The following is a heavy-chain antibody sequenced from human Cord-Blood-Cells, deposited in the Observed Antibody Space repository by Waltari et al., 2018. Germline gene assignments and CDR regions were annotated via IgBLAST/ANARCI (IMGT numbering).Heavy chain of an antibody. CDR1: GFTFSRYG. V-gene: IGHV3-30*18. D-gene: IGHD6-6*01. Sequence: QVQLVDSGGGVVQPGRSLRLSCAAAGFTFSRYGMHWARQAPGKGMEWVAVISYDGRYKYYADSVKGRFTISRDNSKNTLYLQMNSLRAEDTAVYYCANSLPEQLAYFDYWGQGTLVTVSS. CDR2: ISYDGRYK. J-gene: IGHJ4*02. CDR3: ANSLPEQLAYFDY.